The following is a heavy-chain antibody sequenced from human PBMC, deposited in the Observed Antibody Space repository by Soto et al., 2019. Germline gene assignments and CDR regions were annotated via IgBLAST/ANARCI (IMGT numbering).Heavy chain of an antibody. D-gene: IGHD3-22*01. CDR2: INNNGGKT. CDR3: ARLFGSSGYSLSIAFDI. CDR1: GFTFSDYD. J-gene: IGHJ3*02. V-gene: IGHV3-23*01. Sequence: EVQLLESGGGLVQPGGSLRLSCAASGFTFSDYDMTWVRQAPGKGLEWVSDINNNGGKTYYADSVKGRLTISRDNSKNTLYLQMNSLRADDTDVYYCARLFGSSGYSLSIAFDIWGPGTVVTASS.